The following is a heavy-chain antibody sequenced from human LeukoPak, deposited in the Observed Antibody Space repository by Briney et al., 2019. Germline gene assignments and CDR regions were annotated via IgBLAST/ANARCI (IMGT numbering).Heavy chain of an antibody. V-gene: IGHV3-53*01. D-gene: IGHD1-14*01. Sequence: GGSLRLSYAASGFSVITIDMTWVRQAPGKGLEWVSVLYRDDNTKYADSVKGRFTISRDNSKNTLYLEMNSLSPDDTAVYYCARGVEPLAANTLAYWGQGTLVTVSS. CDR3: ARGVEPLAANTLAY. CDR1: GFSVITID. CDR2: LYRDDNT. J-gene: IGHJ4*02.